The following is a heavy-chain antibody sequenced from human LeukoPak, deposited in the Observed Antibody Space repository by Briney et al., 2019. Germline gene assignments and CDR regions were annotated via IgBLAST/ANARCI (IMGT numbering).Heavy chain of an antibody. D-gene: IGHD4-11*01. J-gene: IGHJ4*02. V-gene: IGHV3-23*01. CDR2: ISGSGGST. Sequence: PGGSLRLSCAASGFTFSSYAMSWVRQAPGKGLEWVSAISGSGGSTNYADSVKGRFTISRDNSKNTLYLQMNSLRAEDTAVYYCAKGPTVTRNYYFDYWGQGTLVTVSS. CDR3: AKGPTVTRNYYFDY. CDR1: GFTFSSYA.